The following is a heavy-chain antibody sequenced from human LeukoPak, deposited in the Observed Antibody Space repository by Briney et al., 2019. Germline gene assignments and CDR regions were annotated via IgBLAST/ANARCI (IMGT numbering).Heavy chain of an antibody. J-gene: IGHJ5*02. D-gene: IGHD6-13*01. V-gene: IGHV3-23*01. Sequence: GGSLRLSCAASGFTFSDYYMSWVRQAPGKGLEWVSAISGSGGSTYYADSVKGRFTISRDNSKNTLYLQMNSLRAEDTAVYYCAKGQYSSSWYNWFDPWGQGTLVTVSS. CDR1: GFTFSDYY. CDR3: AKGQYSSSWYNWFDP. CDR2: ISGSGGST.